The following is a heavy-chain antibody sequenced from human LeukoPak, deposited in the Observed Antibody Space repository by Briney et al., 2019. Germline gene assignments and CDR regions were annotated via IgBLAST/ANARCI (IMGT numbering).Heavy chain of an antibody. Sequence: GGSLRLSCTASGFTFSSYWMHWVRQAPGKGLVWVSRINSDGGSTSYADPVKGRFTISRDNAKNTLYLQMNSLRAEDTAVYYCARRIQGMAPYYFDYRGQGTLVTVSS. J-gene: IGHJ4*02. D-gene: IGHD5-24*01. CDR3: ARRIQGMAPYYFDY. CDR1: GFTFSSYW. V-gene: IGHV3-74*01. CDR2: INSDGGST.